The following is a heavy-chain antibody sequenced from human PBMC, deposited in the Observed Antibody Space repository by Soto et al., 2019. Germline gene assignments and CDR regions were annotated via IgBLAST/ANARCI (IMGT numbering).Heavy chain of an antibody. V-gene: IGHV4-31*03. CDR3: ARDLHYDSSGLDY. D-gene: IGHD3-22*01. J-gene: IGHJ4*02. Sequence: TLSLTCTVSGGSIISGGYYWSCIRQHPGKGLEWIGYIYYSGSTYYNPSLKSRVTISVDTSKNQFSLKLSSVTAADTAVYYCARDLHYDSSGLDYWGQGTLVTVSS. CDR1: GGSIISGGYY. CDR2: IYYSGST.